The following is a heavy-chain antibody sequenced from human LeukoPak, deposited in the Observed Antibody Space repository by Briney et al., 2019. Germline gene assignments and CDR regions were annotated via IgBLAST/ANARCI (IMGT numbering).Heavy chain of an antibody. D-gene: IGHD3-3*01. Sequence: GRSLRLSCAASGFTFSNYDMHWVRQGTGKGLEWVSAIGTAGDTYYLGSVKGRFTISRENAKNFLYLQMNSLRAGDTAVYYCARVVKSGPSHYFDYWGQGTLVTVSS. CDR2: IGTAGDT. V-gene: IGHV3-13*01. J-gene: IGHJ4*02. CDR1: GFTFSNYD. CDR3: ARVVKSGPSHYFDY.